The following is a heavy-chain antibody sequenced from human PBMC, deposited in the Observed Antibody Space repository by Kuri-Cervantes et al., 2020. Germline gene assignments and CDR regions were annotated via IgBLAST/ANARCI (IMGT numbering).Heavy chain of an antibody. V-gene: IGHV3-30*03. CDR3: AREPGSGYFFDY. D-gene: IGHD3-22*01. J-gene: IGHJ4*02. CDR1: GFTFSSYG. Sequence: GGSLRLSCAASGFTFSSYGMHWVRQAPGKGLEWVAVISYDGSNKYYADSVKGRFTISRDNSKNTLYLQMNSLRAEDTAVYYCAREPGSGYFFDYWGQGTLVTVSS. CDR2: ISYDGSNK.